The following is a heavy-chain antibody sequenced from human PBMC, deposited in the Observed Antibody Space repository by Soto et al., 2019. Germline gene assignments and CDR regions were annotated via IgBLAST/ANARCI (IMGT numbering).Heavy chain of an antibody. D-gene: IGHD3-9*01. J-gene: IGHJ4*02. CDR1: GDSVSSNSAA. Sequence: SQTLSLTCAISGDSVSSNSAAWNWIRQSPSRGLEWLGRTYYRSKWYNDYVVSVKSRITINPDTSKNQFSLHLNSVTPEDTAVYYCARDGAQGYYDILTGYYGIDYWGQGTLVTVSS. V-gene: IGHV6-1*01. CDR3: ARDGAQGYYDILTGYYGIDY. CDR2: TYYRSKWYN.